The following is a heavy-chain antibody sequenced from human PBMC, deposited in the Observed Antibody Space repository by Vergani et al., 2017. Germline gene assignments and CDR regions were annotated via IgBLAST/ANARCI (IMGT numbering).Heavy chain of an antibody. V-gene: IGHV1-2*02. CDR1: GYTFTDYY. J-gene: IGHJ4*02. CDR3: ARDTEWMDY. Sequence: QVQLVQSGAEVKKPGASVKVSCEASGYTFTDYYMHWVRQAPGQGLEWMGWMNPKSGGTNYAQKFQGRVTMTRDTSISTAYMELSRLTSDDTAVYYCARDTEWMDYWGQGTLVTVSS. CDR2: MNPKSGGT. D-gene: IGHD3-3*01.